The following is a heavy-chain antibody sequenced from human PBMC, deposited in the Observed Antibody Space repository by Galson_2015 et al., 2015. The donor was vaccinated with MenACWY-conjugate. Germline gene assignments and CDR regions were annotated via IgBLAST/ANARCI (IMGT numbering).Heavy chain of an antibody. D-gene: IGHD3-10*01. Sequence: LSLTCTVSGGSISSNSYYWGWIRQPPGKGLEWIGSIYYSGSTYYSPSLKSRVTISVDTSKNQFSLKLTSVTAADTAVYYCGRHAQNYGVKYFQHWGQGTLVTVSS. CDR2: IYYSGST. J-gene: IGHJ1*01. CDR3: GRHAQNYGVKYFQH. V-gene: IGHV4-39*01. CDR1: GGSISSNSYY.